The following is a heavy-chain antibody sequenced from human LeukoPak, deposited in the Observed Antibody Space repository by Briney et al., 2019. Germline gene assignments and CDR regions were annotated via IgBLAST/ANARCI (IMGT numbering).Heavy chain of an antibody. Sequence: GGSLRLSCAASGFTFDDYGMSWVRQAPGKGLEWVSGINWNGGSTGYADSVKGRFTISRDNAKNSLYLQMNSLRAEDTALYYCARDHYYDILTGPTLDYWGQGTLVTVSS. D-gene: IGHD3-9*01. V-gene: IGHV3-20*04. CDR3: ARDHYYDILTGPTLDY. CDR2: INWNGGST. J-gene: IGHJ4*02. CDR1: GFTFDDYG.